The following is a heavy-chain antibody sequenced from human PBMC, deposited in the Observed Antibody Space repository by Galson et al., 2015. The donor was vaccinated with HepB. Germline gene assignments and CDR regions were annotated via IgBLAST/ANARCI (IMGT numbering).Heavy chain of an antibody. CDR3: ARHKGGAGWYFDL. J-gene: IGHJ2*01. CDR2: IYPGDSDT. D-gene: IGHD3-10*01. Sequence: QSGAEVKKPGESLKISCKGSGYSFSIYWIAWVRQMPGKGLEWMGVIYPGDSDTRYNPSFQSQVTISADKSITTAYLQWTSLQASDTAMYYCARHKGGAGWYFDLWGRGTLVTVSS. V-gene: IGHV5-51*01. CDR1: GYSFSIYW.